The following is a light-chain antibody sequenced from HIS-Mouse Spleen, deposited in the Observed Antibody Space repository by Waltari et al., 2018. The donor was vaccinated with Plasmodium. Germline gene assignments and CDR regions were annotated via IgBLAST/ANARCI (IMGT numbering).Light chain of an antibody. J-gene: IGLJ2*01. CDR1: SSDVGGYNY. CDR3: SSYAGSNNLV. V-gene: IGLV2-8*01. CDR2: EVS. Sequence: QYALTQPPSASGSPGQSVTISCTGTSSDVGGYNYVAWYQPHPGQAPKLMIYEVSKRPSWVPDRFSGSKSGNTASLTVSGLQAEDEADYYCSSYAGSNNLVFGGVTKLTVL.